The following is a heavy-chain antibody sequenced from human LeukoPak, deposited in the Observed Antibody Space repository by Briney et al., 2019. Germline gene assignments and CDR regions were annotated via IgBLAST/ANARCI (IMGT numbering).Heavy chain of an antibody. Sequence: GESLKISCKGSEYSFTSYWIGWVRQMPGKGLEWMGIIYPGDSDTRYSPSFQGQVTISADKSISTASLQWSSLKASDTAMYYCARRTDYYDSSGAVTGFDYWGQGTLVTVSS. CDR3: ARRTDYYDSSGAVTGFDY. J-gene: IGHJ4*02. CDR2: IYPGDSDT. D-gene: IGHD3-22*01. V-gene: IGHV5-51*01. CDR1: EYSFTSYW.